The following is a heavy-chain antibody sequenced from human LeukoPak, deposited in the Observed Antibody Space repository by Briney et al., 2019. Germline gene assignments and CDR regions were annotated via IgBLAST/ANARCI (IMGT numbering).Heavy chain of an antibody. V-gene: IGHV3-23*01. D-gene: IGHD5-12*01. Sequence: GGSLRLSWAASGFTFSSYAMSWVRQAPGKGLEWVSAISGSGGSTYYADSVKGRFTISRDNSKNTLYLQMNSLRAEDTAVYYCAKDRYSGYDSFDYWGQGTLVTVSS. CDR2: ISGSGGST. J-gene: IGHJ4*02. CDR3: AKDRYSGYDSFDY. CDR1: GFTFSSYA.